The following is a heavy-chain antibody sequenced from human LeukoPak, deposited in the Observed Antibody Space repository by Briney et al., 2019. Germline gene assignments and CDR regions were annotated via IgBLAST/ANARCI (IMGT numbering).Heavy chain of an antibody. V-gene: IGHV1-8*01. CDR1: GYTFTSYA. CDR3: ARSLAVAGPWVDY. Sequence: ASVKVSCKASGYTFTSYAINWERQATGQGLEWMEGMNPNSGNTGYAQKFQGRVTMTRNTSISTAYMELSSLRSEDTAVYYCARSLAVAGPWVDYWGQGTLVTVSS. D-gene: IGHD6-19*01. CDR2: MNPNSGNT. J-gene: IGHJ4*02.